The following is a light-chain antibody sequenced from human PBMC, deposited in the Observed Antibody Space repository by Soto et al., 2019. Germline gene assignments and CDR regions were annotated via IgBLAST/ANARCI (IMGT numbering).Light chain of an antibody. CDR3: QQYSSYSPLT. V-gene: IGKV1-17*01. J-gene: IGKJ4*01. CDR1: QAIRND. Sequence: DIQMIQSQSSLSAYVGDRVTITCRASQAIRNDLGWYQQKPAKAPKRLIYAASSLQSGVPSRFSGSGSGTEFTLTIASVQPEDFATYYCQQYSSYSPLTFGGGTKVDIK. CDR2: AAS.